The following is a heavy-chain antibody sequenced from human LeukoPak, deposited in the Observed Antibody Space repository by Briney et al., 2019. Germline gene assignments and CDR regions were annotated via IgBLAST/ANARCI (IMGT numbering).Heavy chain of an antibody. CDR1: GFSFNSYS. V-gene: IGHV3-21*01. Sequence: GGSLRLSCAASGFSFNSYSMNWVRQAPGKGLEWVSSITSSSSYICYADSVKGRFTISRDNAKNSLYLQMNSLRAEDTAVYYCARVYSSSWYSGYWGQGTLVTVSS. D-gene: IGHD6-13*01. J-gene: IGHJ4*02. CDR3: ARVYSSSWYSGY. CDR2: ITSSSSYI.